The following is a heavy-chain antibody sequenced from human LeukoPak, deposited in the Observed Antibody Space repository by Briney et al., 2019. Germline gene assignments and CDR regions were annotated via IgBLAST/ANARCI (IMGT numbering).Heavy chain of an antibody. CDR3: AKEVVVRGVILGYFDY. D-gene: IGHD3-10*01. V-gene: IGHV3-23*01. CDR2: ISGSGGST. J-gene: IGHJ4*02. CDR1: GFTFSSYA. Sequence: GGSLRLSCAASGFTFSSYAMSWVRQAPGKGLEWVSAISGSGGSTYYADSVKGRFTISRDNSKNTLYLQMNSLRAEDTAVYYCAKEVVVRGVILGYFDYWGQGTLVTVSS.